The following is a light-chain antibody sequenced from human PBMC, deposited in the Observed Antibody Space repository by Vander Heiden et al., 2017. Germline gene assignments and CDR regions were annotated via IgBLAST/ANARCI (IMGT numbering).Light chain of an antibody. J-gene: IGKJ4*01. Sequence: DIQMTQSPSSLSASVGDSVTITCRASQSISSYLNWYQQKPGKAPKLLIYAASSLQSGVPSRFSGSGSGTDFTLTISSLQPEDFATYYCQQSYSTLAITFGGGTKVEIK. CDR3: QQSYSTLAIT. CDR1: QSISSY. CDR2: AAS. V-gene: IGKV1-39*01.